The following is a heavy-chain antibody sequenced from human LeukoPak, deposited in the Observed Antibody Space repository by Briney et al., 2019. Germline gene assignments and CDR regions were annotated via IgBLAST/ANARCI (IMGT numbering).Heavy chain of an antibody. V-gene: IGHV3-23*01. J-gene: IGHJ4*02. CDR1: GFIFDDYA. Sequence: GGSLRLSCAASGFIFDDYAMHWVRQAPGKGLEWVSSINGGGGSTYYADSVKGRFTISRDNSKNTLYLQMNSLRAEDTAVYYCAKIGANVGFWGQGTLVTVSS. CDR2: INGGGGST. D-gene: IGHD4/OR15-4a*01. CDR3: AKIGANVGF.